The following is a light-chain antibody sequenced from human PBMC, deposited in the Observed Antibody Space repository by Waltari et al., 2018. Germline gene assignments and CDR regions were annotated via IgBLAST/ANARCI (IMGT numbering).Light chain of an antibody. Sequence: QSALTQPASVSGSPGQSITISCTGTTSDVGNYNLVSWYQQVPGRAPKLMIYENSRRPPDISHRFSGFKSGNTASLTISGLQAEDEADYYCCSFASSRTWVFGGGTKLTVL. CDR2: ENS. J-gene: IGLJ3*02. V-gene: IGLV2-23*01. CDR3: CSFASSRTWV. CDR1: TSDVGNYNL.